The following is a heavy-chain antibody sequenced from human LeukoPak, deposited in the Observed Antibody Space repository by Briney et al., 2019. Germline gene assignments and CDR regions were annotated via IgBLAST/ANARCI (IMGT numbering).Heavy chain of an antibody. CDR2: ISFNGNDQ. J-gene: IGHJ4*02. D-gene: IGHD1-26*01. CDR3: AKDVRGSTSPDY. V-gene: IGHV3-30*18. Sequence: GGSLRLSCAASGFTFSTYGMHWVRQAPGKGLEWVALISFNGNDQYYADSVKGRFTISRDNSENTLYLQMNNLRTEDTAVNYCAKDVRGSTSPDYWGQGTLVTISS. CDR1: GFTFSTYG.